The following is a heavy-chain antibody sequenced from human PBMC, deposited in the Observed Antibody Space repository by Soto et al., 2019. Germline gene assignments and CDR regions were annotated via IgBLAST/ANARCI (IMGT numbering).Heavy chain of an antibody. CDR2: IYYSGST. CDR1: GGSISSGGYY. CDR3: ARVPLLAGGEWLYYYYYGMDV. J-gene: IGHJ6*02. D-gene: IGHD3-3*01. Sequence: SETLSLTCTVSGGSISSGGYYWSWIRQHPGKGLEWIGYIYYSGSTYYNPSLKSRVTISVDTSKNQFSLKLSSVTAADTAVYYCARVPLLAGGEWLYYYYYGMDVWGQGTTVTVSS. V-gene: IGHV4-31*03.